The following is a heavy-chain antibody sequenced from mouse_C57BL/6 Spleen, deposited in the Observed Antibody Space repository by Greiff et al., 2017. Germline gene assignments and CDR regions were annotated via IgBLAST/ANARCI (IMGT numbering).Heavy chain of an antibody. D-gene: IGHD2-1*01. J-gene: IGHJ1*03. CDR1: GFTFSDYG. CDR2: ISSGSSTI. V-gene: IGHV5-17*01. Sequence: EVKLMESGGGLVKPGGSLKLSCAASGFTFSDYGMHWVRQAPEKGLEWVAYISSGSSTIYYADTVKGRFTISRDNAKNTLFLQMTSLRSEDTAMYYCARGGYGNYGYFDVWGTGTTVTVSS. CDR3: ARGGYGNYGYFDV.